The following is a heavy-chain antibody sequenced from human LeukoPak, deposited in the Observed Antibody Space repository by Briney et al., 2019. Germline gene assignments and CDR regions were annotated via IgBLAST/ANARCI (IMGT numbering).Heavy chain of an antibody. CDR1: GFTFSTYA. D-gene: IGHD6-19*01. V-gene: IGHV3-23*01. J-gene: IGHJ4*02. CDR2: ISSYDGDDT. CDR3: ATVLVGSSGWLFEY. Sequence: GGSLRLSCAASGFTFSTYAMTWVRQAPGKGLDWASTISSYDGDDTYYADSVKGRFFISRDNSKNTVYLQMNSLRDEDTAVYYCATVLVGSSGWLFEYWGQGTLVTVSS.